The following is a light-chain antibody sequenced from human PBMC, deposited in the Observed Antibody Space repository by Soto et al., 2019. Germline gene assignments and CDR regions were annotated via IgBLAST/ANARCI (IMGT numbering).Light chain of an antibody. CDR3: QQYYSTPYT. V-gene: IGKV1-8*01. CDR1: PGISSY. J-gene: IGKJ2*01. Sequence: AIRMTQSPSSLSASTGDRVTIICRASPGISSYLAWYQQKPGKAPKLLIYAASTLQSGVPARFSGSGSGTEFTHTFSHLQSEDLATYYCQQYYSTPYTFSQGTKLEIK. CDR2: AAS.